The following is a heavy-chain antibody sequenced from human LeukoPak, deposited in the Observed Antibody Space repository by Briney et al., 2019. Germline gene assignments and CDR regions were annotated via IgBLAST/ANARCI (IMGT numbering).Heavy chain of an antibody. D-gene: IGHD3-3*01. Sequence: ASVKVSCKASGYIFNDYYMHWVRQAPGQGLEWMGWINPNSGFTNYARKFQGRVSMTRDMSISTAYMELSSLRSDDTAVYYCARDKSTTVRFLQYYWGQGTLVTVSS. CDR2: INPNSGFT. J-gene: IGHJ4*02. V-gene: IGHV1-2*02. CDR3: ARDKSTTVRFLQYY. CDR1: GYIFNDYY.